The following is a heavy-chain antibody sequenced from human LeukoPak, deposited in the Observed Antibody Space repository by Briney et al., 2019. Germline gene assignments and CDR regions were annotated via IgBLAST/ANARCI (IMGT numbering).Heavy chain of an antibody. D-gene: IGHD2-15*01. J-gene: IGHJ4*02. Sequence: ASVKVSCKASGYTFTGYYMLWVRQAPGQGLEWMGWINPNSGGTNYAQKFQGRVTMTRDTSISTAYMELSRLRSDDTAVYYCARVRVLRSPPAAFDYWGQGTLVTVSS. V-gene: IGHV1-2*02. CDR3: ARVRVLRSPPAAFDY. CDR2: INPNSGGT. CDR1: GYTFTGYY.